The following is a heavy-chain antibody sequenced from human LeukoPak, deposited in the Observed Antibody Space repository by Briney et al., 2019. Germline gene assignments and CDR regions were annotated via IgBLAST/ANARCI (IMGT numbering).Heavy chain of an antibody. CDR1: GFTFSNYG. CDR2: IWYDGSNK. D-gene: IGHD5-18*01. V-gene: IGHV3-30*02. CDR3: ARDPYSNYFDY. Sequence: PGGSLRLSCAASGFTFSNYGMHWVRQAPGKGLEWVALIWYDGSNKYYADSVKGRFTISRDNSKNTLYLQMNSLRSDDTAVYYCARDPYSNYFDYWGQGTLVTVSS. J-gene: IGHJ4*02.